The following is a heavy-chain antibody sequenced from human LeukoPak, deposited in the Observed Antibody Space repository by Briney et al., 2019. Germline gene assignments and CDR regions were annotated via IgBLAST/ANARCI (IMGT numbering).Heavy chain of an antibody. Sequence: GGSLRLSCAGSGFTFSSYGIHWVRQAPGKGLEWVAVISYDGSNKYYADSVKGRFTISRDNSKNTLYLQMNSLRDEDTAVYYCARETSIPIFGVVIPTRYFDYWGQGTLVTVSS. V-gene: IGHV3-30*03. CDR2: ISYDGSNK. CDR3: ARETSIPIFGVVIPTRYFDY. D-gene: IGHD3-3*01. CDR1: GFTFSSYG. J-gene: IGHJ4*02.